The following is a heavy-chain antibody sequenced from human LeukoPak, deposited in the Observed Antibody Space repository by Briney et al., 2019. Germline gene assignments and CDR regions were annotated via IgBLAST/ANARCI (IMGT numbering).Heavy chain of an antibody. D-gene: IGHD4-23*01. CDR2: INPSGGST. CDR1: GYTFTSYY. CDR3: ATADYGGNSPFDY. J-gene: IGHJ4*02. V-gene: IGHV1-46*01. Sequence: ASVKVSCKASGYTFTSYYMHWVRQAPGQGLEWMGIINPSGGSTSYAQKFQGRVTMTRDMSTSTVYMELSSLRSEDTAVYYCATADYGGNSPFDYWGQGTLVTVSS.